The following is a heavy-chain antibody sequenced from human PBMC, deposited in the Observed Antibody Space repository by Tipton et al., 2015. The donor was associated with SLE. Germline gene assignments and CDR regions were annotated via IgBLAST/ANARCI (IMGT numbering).Heavy chain of an antibody. Sequence: TLSLTCAVYGGSFSGYYWSWIRQPPGKGLEWIGEINHSGSTNYNPSLKSRVTISVDTSKNQFSLKLSSVTAADTAVYYCARLAVAKAFDIWGQGTMVTVSS. CDR2: INHSGST. CDR1: GGSFSGYY. D-gene: IGHD6-19*01. J-gene: IGHJ3*02. V-gene: IGHV4-34*01. CDR3: ARLAVAKAFDI.